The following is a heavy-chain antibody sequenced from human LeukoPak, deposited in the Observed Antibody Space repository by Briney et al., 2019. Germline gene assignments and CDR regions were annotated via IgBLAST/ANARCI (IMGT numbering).Heavy chain of an antibody. Sequence: GPVKVSCKASGYTFTSYGISWVRQAPGQGLEWMGWISAYNGNTNYAQKLQGRVTMTTDTSTSTAYMELRSLRSDDTAVYYCARDSQAMDIVVVPAAGGYDYWGQGTLVTVSS. J-gene: IGHJ4*02. V-gene: IGHV1-18*01. CDR1: GYTFTSYG. D-gene: IGHD2-2*03. CDR2: ISAYNGNT. CDR3: ARDSQAMDIVVVPAAGGYDY.